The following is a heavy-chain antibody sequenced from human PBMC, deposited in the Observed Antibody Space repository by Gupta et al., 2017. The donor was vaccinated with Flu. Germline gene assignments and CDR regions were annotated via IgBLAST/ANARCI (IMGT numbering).Heavy chain of an antibody. CDR3: AGVTTTATDY. Sequence: QVQLPDSGPGLAKPSATLSLHCRVSGGSINNFYWSWFRHPPGLGLEWTAHLFHCGSPNNNPSLRSRGTISIDKSKKHFSLKLTSVTAADTEVYYCAGVTTTATDYWGEGALVTVSS. J-gene: IGHJ4*02. CDR2: LFHCGSP. V-gene: IGHV4-59*01. D-gene: IGHD4-17*01. CDR1: GGSINNFY.